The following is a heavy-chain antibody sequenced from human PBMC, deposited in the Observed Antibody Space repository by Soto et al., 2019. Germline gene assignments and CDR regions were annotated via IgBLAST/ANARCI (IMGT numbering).Heavy chain of an antibody. V-gene: IGHV3-23*01. Sequence: EVPLLESWGGWVQPGGSLRLSCAASGFTFSSYAMSWVRQAPGKGLEWVSAISGSGGSTYYADSVKGRFTISRDNSKNTLYLQMHSLRAEDTAVYYCAKATKGVDDDFDYWGQGTLVTVSS. CDR1: GFTFSSYA. D-gene: IGHD3-3*01. J-gene: IGHJ4*02. CDR2: ISGSGGST. CDR3: AKATKGVDDDFDY.